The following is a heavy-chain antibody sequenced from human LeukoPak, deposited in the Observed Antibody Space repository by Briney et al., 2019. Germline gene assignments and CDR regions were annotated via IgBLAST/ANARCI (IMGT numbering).Heavy chain of an antibody. CDR1: GFTFSDYY. J-gene: IGHJ5*02. V-gene: IGHV3-11*04. CDR3: ARGERYYDFWSGYYIEEYNWFDP. Sequence: GGSLRLSCAASGFTFSDYYMSWIRQAPGKGLEWVSYISSSGSTIYYADSVKGRFTISRDNAKNSLYLQMNSLRAEDTAVYYCARGERYYDFWSGYYIEEYNWFDPWGQGTLVTVSS. D-gene: IGHD3-3*01. CDR2: ISSSGSTI.